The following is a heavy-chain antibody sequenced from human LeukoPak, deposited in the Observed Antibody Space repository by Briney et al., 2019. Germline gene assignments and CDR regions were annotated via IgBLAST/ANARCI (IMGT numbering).Heavy chain of an antibody. Sequence: PSETLSLTCTVSGGSISGYYWSWIRQPPGKGLEWIGYIYYSGSTNYNPSLKSRVTISVDTSKNQFSLKLSSVTAADTAVYYCARVGDYDILTGYPYYFDYWGQGTLVTVSS. V-gene: IGHV4-59*01. D-gene: IGHD3-9*01. CDR1: GGSISGYY. CDR3: ARVGDYDILTGYPYYFDY. CDR2: IYYSGST. J-gene: IGHJ4*02.